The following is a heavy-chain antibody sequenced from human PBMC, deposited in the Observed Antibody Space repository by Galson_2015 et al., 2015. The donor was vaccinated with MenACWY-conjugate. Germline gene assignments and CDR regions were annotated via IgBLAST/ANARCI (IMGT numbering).Heavy chain of an antibody. V-gene: IGHV4-31*03. CDR1: GGSISSGGYY. J-gene: IGHJ4*02. Sequence: TLSLTCTVSGGSISSGGYYWSWIRQHPGKGLEWIGYIYYSGSTYYNPSLKSRVTISVDTSKNQFSLKLSSVTAADTAVYYCARSHAVGGFDYWGQGTLVTVSS. D-gene: IGHD3-10*01. CDR2: IYYSGST. CDR3: ARSHAVGGFDY.